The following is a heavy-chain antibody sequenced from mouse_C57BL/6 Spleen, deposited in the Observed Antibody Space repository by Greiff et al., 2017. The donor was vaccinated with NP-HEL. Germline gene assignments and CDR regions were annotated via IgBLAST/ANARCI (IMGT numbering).Heavy chain of an antibody. CDR2: FYPGSGSI. D-gene: IGHD2-4*01. CDR1: GYTFTEYT. CDR3: ARHEGYDYGGGLGGYFDY. V-gene: IGHV1-62-2*01. Sequence: QVQLQQSGAELVKPGASVKLSCKASGYTFTEYTIHWVKQRSGQGLEWIGWFYPGSGSIKYNEKFKDKATLTADKSSSTVYMELSRLTSEDSAVYFCARHEGYDYGGGLGGYFDYWGQGTTLTVSS. J-gene: IGHJ2*01.